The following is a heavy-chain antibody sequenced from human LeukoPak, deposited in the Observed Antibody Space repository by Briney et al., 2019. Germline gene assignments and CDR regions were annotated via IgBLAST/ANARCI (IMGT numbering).Heavy chain of an antibody. J-gene: IGHJ4*02. CDR1: GGSISSGGYY. V-gene: IGHV4-31*03. CDR3: ARGPEWLHTVDY. CDR2: IYYSGST. Sequence: PSQTLSLTCTVSGGSISSGGYYWSWIRQHPGKGLEWIGYIYYSGSTYYNPSLKSRVTISVDTSKNQFSLKLSSVTAADTAVYYCARGPEWLHTVDYWGQGTLVTVSS. D-gene: IGHD3-3*01.